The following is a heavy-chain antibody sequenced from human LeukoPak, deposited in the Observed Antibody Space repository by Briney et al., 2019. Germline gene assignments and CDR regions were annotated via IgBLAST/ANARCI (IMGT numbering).Heavy chain of an antibody. Sequence: GGSLRLSCAASGFTFSTYAMSWVRQAPGQGLEWVSAISGSGGSTYYADSVRGRFTISRDNSKNTMYPQMNSLRAEDTAVYYCAKAEWLVTHYFYYWGQGTLVTVSS. V-gene: IGHV3-23*01. D-gene: IGHD6-19*01. CDR2: ISGSGGST. CDR1: GFTFSTYA. J-gene: IGHJ4*02. CDR3: AKAEWLVTHYFYY.